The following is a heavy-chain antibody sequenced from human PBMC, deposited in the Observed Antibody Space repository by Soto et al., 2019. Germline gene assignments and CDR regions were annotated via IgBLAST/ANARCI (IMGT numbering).Heavy chain of an antibody. D-gene: IGHD1-26*01. CDR3: ARDGGRHCGGIDY. J-gene: IGHJ4*02. CDR1: GGTFSSYS. Sequence: QVQLVQSGAEVKKPGSSGNVSCKASGGTFSSYSINWVRQAPGQGLEWMGEIIPIFGTANYAQKFQGRVTITADESTSTAYMELSSLRSEDTAVYYCARDGGRHCGGIDYWGQGTLVTVSS. V-gene: IGHV1-69*19. CDR2: IIPIFGTA.